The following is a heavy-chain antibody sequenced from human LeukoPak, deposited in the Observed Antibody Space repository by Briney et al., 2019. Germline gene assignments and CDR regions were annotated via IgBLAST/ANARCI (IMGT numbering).Heavy chain of an antibody. J-gene: IGHJ4*02. CDR2: TYYRSKWYN. D-gene: IGHD2-15*01. CDR1: GDSVSNNTTA. V-gene: IGHV6-1*01. Sequence: SQTLSLTCAISGDSVSNNTTAWNWIRQSPSRGLEWLGRTYYRSKWYNDYAVSVKGRIAINPGTSKNHFSLQLNSVTPEDTAVYYCARGYSWDYWGQGTLVTVSS. CDR3: ARGYSWDY.